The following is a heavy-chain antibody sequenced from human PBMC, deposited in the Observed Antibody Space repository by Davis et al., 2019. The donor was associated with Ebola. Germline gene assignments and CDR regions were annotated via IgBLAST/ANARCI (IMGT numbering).Heavy chain of an antibody. CDR1: GGSISSYY. J-gene: IGHJ4*02. CDR3: ARQVTYYYDSSGYYSFDY. V-gene: IGHV4-59*08. Sequence: SETLSLTCTVSGGSISSYYWSWIRQPPGKGLEWIGYIYYSGSTNYNPSLKSRVTISVDTSKNQFSLKLSSVTAADTAVYYCARQVTYYYDSSGYYSFDYWGQGTLVTVSS. D-gene: IGHD3-22*01. CDR2: IYYSGST.